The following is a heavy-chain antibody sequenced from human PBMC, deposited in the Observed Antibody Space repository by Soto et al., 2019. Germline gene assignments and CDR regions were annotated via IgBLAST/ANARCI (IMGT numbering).Heavy chain of an antibody. Sequence: QLQLQESGPGLVKPSETLSLTCTVSGGSISSSSYYWGWIRQPPGKGLEWIGSIYYSGSTYYNPSLKSRVTISVDTSKNQFSLKLSSVTAADTAVYYCARHGAFRFGVPPWDYYMDVWGKGTTVTVSS. J-gene: IGHJ6*03. CDR2: IYYSGST. V-gene: IGHV4-39*01. CDR3: ARHGAFRFGVPPWDYYMDV. CDR1: GGSISSSSYY. D-gene: IGHD3-10*01.